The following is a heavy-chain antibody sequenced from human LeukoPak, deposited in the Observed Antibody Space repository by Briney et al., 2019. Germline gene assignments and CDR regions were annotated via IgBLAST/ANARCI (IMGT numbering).Heavy chain of an antibody. V-gene: IGHV1-18*01. CDR2: ISAYNGNT. J-gene: IGHJ4*02. Sequence: ASVKVSCKASGYTFTSYGISWVRQAPGQGLEWMGWISAYNGNTNYAQKLQGRVTMTTDTSTSTAYMELRSLRSDDTAVYYCARSRYSNSIAVAGQIDYWGQGTLVTVSS. CDR3: ARSRYSNSIAVAGQIDY. CDR1: GYTFTSYG. D-gene: IGHD6-19*01.